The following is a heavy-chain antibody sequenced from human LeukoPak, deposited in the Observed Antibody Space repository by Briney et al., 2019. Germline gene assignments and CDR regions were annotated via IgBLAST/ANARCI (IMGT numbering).Heavy chain of an antibody. Sequence: PGGSLRLSCAASGFTFSSYSMNWVRQAPGKGLEWVSYISTDTYTMYYADSVKGRFTISRDNAKNSLYLQMNSLRVEDTAVYYCAVKGGFNDWDAPFDYWGQGTLVTVSS. CDR3: AVKGGFNDWDAPFDY. CDR2: ISTDTYTM. CDR1: GFTFSSYS. V-gene: IGHV3-48*01. J-gene: IGHJ4*02. D-gene: IGHD3-9*01.